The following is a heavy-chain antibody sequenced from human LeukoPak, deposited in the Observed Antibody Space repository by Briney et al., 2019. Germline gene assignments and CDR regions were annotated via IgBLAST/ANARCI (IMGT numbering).Heavy chain of an antibody. CDR1: GGPISSYY. CDR3: ARGKTAGKYYDFWSGYSEYNWFDP. CDR2: IYYSGTT. Sequence: SETLSLTCTVSGGPISSYYGSWIRQPPGKGLEWMGYIYYSGTTNSNPSLKSRVTISVDTSKNQFSLKLSSVTAADTAVYYCARGKTAGKYYDFWSGYSEYNWFDPWGQGTLVTVSS. D-gene: IGHD3-3*01. V-gene: IGHV4-59*13. J-gene: IGHJ5*02.